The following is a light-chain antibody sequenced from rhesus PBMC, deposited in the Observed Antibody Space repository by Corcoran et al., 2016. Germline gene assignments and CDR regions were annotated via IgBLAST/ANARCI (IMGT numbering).Light chain of an antibody. Sequence: DIQMTQSPSSLSASVGDTVTITCRASQSISSWLAWYQQTPGKAPKLLIYKASRLQTGVPSRFSGSGAGTEFTLTISSLQSEDVATYYCQQYSSRITFGGGTKVELK. CDR3: QQYSSRIT. V-gene: IGKV1-22*01. J-gene: IGKJ4*01. CDR2: KAS. CDR1: QSISSW.